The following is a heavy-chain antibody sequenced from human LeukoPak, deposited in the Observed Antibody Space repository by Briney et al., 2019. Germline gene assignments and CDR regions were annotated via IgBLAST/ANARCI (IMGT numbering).Heavy chain of an antibody. J-gene: IGHJ5*02. CDR2: INHSGST. CDR1: GYSISSGYY. Sequence: KPSETLSLTCAVSGYSISSGYYWGWIRQPPGKGLEWIGEINHSGSTNYNPSLKSRVTISVDTSKNQFSLKLSSVTAADTAVYYCARGTSSGSYYTRRCWFDPWGQGTLVTVSS. V-gene: IGHV4-38-2*01. D-gene: IGHD3-10*01. CDR3: ARGTSSGSYYTRRCWFDP.